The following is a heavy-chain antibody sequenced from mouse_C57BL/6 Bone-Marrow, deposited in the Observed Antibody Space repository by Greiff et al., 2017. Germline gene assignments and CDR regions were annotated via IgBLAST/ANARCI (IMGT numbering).Heavy chain of an antibody. CDR2: IDPETGGT. J-gene: IGHJ4*01. Sequence: VQVVESGAELVRPGASVTLSCKASGYTFTDYEMHWVKQTPVHGLEWIGAIDPETGGTAYNQKFQGKAILTADKSSSTAYMELRSLTSEDSAVYYCTNPDYYGSSRYAMDYWGQGTSVTVSS. CDR3: TNPDYYGSSRYAMDY. V-gene: IGHV1-15*01. CDR1: GYTFTDYE. D-gene: IGHD1-1*01.